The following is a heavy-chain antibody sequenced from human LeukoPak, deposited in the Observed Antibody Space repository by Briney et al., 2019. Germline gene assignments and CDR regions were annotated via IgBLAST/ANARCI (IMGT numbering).Heavy chain of an antibody. V-gene: IGHV3-23*01. D-gene: IGHD4-17*01. Sequence: QPGGSLRLSCAASGFNFSNYAMSWVRQAPGKGLEWVSAISGSGGSTYYADSVKGRFTISRDNSKNTLYLQMNSLRAEDTAVYYCAKVLDYGDYGGFDYWGQGTLVTVSS. CDR3: AKVLDYGDYGGFDY. J-gene: IGHJ4*02. CDR2: ISGSGGST. CDR1: GFNFSNYA.